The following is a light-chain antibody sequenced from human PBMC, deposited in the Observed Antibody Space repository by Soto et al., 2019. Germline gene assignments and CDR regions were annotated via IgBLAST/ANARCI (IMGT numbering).Light chain of an antibody. V-gene: IGKV1-6*01. Sequence: AIQMTQSPSSLSASVGDRVTITCRASQGIRNDLGWYQQKPGKAPKLLIYAASSLETGVPSRFSGSGSGTDFTLTISSLQPEDFATYYYLQDYIYTPTFGQGTKLEIK. CDR2: AAS. CDR1: QGIRND. J-gene: IGKJ2*01. CDR3: LQDYIYTPT.